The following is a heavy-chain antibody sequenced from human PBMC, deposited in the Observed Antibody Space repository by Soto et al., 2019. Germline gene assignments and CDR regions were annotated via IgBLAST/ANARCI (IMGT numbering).Heavy chain of an antibody. V-gene: IGHV1-18*01. J-gene: IGHJ6*03. D-gene: IGHD3-10*02. CDR3: ARDVRGGHYYYYYMDV. Sequence: ASVKVSCKASGYTFTSYGISWVRQAPGQGLEWMGWISAYNGNTNYAQKLQGRVTMTTDTSTSTAYMELRSLRSDDTAVYYCARDVRGGHYYYYYMDVRGKGTTVTVSS. CDR2: ISAYNGNT. CDR1: GYTFTSYG.